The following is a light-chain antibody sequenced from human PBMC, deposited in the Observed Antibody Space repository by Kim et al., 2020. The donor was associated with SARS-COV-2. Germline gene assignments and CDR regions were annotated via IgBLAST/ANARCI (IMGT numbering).Light chain of an antibody. CDR3: QQFNSNPPMYT. CDR2: AAS. V-gene: IGKV1-9*01. Sequence: IQLTQSPSSLSASVGDRVTITCRASQDIKNFLAWYQQKPGNAPKLLIFAASTLQGGVPSRFSGSGSGTDFTLTITTLQPEDFATYYCQQFNSNPPMYTFGQGTKLEI. J-gene: IGKJ2*01. CDR1: QDIKNF.